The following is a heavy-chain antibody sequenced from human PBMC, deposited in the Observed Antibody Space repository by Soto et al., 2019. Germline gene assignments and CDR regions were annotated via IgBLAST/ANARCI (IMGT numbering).Heavy chain of an antibody. CDR1: GFTFSSYG. CDR2: ISYDGSNK. V-gene: IGHV3-30*18. D-gene: IGHD3-10*01. Sequence: GGSLRLSCAASGFTFSSYGMHWVRQAPGKGLEWVAVISYDGSNKYYADSVKGRFTISRDNSKNTLYLQMNSLRAEDTAVYYCAKDPYGSPPGVWGKGTTVTVSS. J-gene: IGHJ6*04. CDR3: AKDPYGSPPGV.